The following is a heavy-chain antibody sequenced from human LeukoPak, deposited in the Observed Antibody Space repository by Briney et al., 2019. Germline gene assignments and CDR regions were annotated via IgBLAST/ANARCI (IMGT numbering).Heavy chain of an antibody. CDR3: ARASGSYYLDY. Sequence: ASVKVSCKASGGTFSSYAISWVRQAPGQGLEWMGWINPNSGGTNYAQKFQGRVTMTRDTSISTAYMELSRLRSDDTAVYYCARASGSYYLDYWGQGTLVTVSS. D-gene: IGHD1-26*01. CDR1: GGTFSSYA. CDR2: INPNSGGT. J-gene: IGHJ4*02. V-gene: IGHV1-2*02.